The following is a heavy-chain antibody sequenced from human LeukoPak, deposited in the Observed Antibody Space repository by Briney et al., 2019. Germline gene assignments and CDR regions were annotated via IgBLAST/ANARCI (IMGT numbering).Heavy chain of an antibody. CDR1: GDSISSSNHY. J-gene: IGHJ4*02. Sequence: SETLSLTCTVSGDSISSSNHYWTWIRQLPGKGLEWIGYIYYSGTTYYNPSLESRVTILVDTSRNLFSLRLSSVTAADTAVYYCARDYSGYDFLDYWGQGTLVTVSS. D-gene: IGHD5-12*01. CDR3: ARDYSGYDFLDY. V-gene: IGHV4-31*03. CDR2: IYYSGTT.